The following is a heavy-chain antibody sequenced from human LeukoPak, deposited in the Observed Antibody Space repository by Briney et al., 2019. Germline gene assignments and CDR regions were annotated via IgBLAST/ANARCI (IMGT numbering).Heavy chain of an antibody. CDR2: ISYDGSNK. V-gene: IGHV3-30*18. CDR1: GFTFSSYG. D-gene: IGHD3-10*01. Sequence: TGGSLRLSCAASGFTFSSYGMHWVRQAPGKGLEWVAVISYDGSNKYYADSVKGRFTISRDNSKNTLYLQMNSLRAEDTAVYYCAKDSLWFGESPFDYWGQGTLVTVSS. J-gene: IGHJ4*02. CDR3: AKDSLWFGESPFDY.